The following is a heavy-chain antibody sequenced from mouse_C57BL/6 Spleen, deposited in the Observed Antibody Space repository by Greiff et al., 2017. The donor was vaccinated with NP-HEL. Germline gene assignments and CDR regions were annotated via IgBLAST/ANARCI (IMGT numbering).Heavy chain of an antibody. Sequence: QVQLKQPGAELVKPGASVKMSCKASGYTFTSYWITWVKQRPGQGLEWIGDIYPGSGSTNYNEKFKSKATLTVDTSSSTAYMQLSSLTSEDSAVYYCARGGGYPYAMDYWGQGTSVTVSS. CDR1: GYTFTSYW. CDR3: ARGGGYPYAMDY. D-gene: IGHD2-2*01. CDR2: IYPGSGST. V-gene: IGHV1-55*01. J-gene: IGHJ4*01.